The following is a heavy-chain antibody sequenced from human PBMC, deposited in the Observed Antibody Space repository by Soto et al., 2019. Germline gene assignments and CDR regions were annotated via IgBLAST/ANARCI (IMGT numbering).Heavy chain of an antibody. J-gene: IGHJ4*02. CDR2: ISGSGSIT. V-gene: IGHV3-23*01. CDR1: EFTFSNYA. CDR3: AKAEKISAVAGHLEN. D-gene: IGHD6-19*01. Sequence: EVQLLESGGGLVQPGGSLSLSCAASEFTFSNYAMTWVRQAPGKGLEWVSSISGSGSITYYAESVKGRFAISRDNSKNTLFLQMNSLRAEDTAIYYCAKAEKISAVAGHLENWGQGTQVTVSS.